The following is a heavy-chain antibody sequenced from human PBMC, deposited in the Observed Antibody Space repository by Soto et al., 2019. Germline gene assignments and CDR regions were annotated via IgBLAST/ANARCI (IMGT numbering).Heavy chain of an antibody. CDR1: GFTFSSYS. J-gene: IGHJ6*03. V-gene: IGHV3-21*01. CDR2: ISSSSSYI. CDR3: ARDGVVVPAAMQEYYYYYYMDV. Sequence: PGGSLRLSCAASGFTFSSYSMNWVRQAPGKGLEWVSSISSSSSYIYYADSVKGRFTISRDNAKNSLYLQMNSLRAEDTAVYYCARDGVVVPAAMQEYYYYYYMDVWGKGTTVTVSS. D-gene: IGHD2-2*01.